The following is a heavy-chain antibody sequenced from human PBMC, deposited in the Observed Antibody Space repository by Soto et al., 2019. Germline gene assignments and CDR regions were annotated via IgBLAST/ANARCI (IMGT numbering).Heavy chain of an antibody. CDR1: GGSISSYY. Sequence: SETLSLTCTVSGGSISSYYWSWIRQPPGKGLEWIGYIYYSGSTNYNPSLESRVTISVDTSKNQFSLKLSSVTAADTAVYYCARHPSIAARRGYWYFDLWGRGTLVTVSS. V-gene: IGHV4-59*08. D-gene: IGHD6-6*01. CDR3: ARHPSIAARRGYWYFDL. J-gene: IGHJ2*01. CDR2: IYYSGST.